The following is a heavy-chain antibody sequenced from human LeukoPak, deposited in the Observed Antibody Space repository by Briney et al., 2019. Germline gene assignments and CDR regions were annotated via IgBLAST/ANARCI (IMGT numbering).Heavy chain of an antibody. Sequence: GGSLRLSCAASGFTFDDYAMHWVRQAPGRGLEWVSGICWNSGSIGYADSVKGRFTISRDNAKNSLYLQMNSRRAEDTALYYCAKNSGYGSGCYDYWCQGTLV. CDR2: ICWNSGSI. D-gene: IGHD6-19*01. J-gene: IGHJ4*02. V-gene: IGHV3-9*01. CDR1: GFTFDDYA. CDR3: AKNSGYGSGCYDY.